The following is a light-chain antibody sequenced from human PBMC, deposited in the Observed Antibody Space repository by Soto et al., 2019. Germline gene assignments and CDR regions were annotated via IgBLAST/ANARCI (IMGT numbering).Light chain of an antibody. CDR3: QAWT. CDR2: GAS. V-gene: IGKV3-20*01. J-gene: IGKJ1*01. CDR1: QSVSSNY. Sequence: EIVLTQSPGTLSLFPGQRATLSCRASQSVSSNYLAWYQQKPGQAPRLLIYGASSRATGIPDRFSGSGSGTDFTLTISRLEPEDFAVYYCQAWTFGQGTKVEIK.